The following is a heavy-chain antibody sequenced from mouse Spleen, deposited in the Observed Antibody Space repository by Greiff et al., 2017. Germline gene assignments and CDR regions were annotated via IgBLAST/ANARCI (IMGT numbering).Heavy chain of an antibody. J-gene: IGHJ2*01. CDR3: AREGYDVGAFDY. V-gene: IGHV3-5*01. Sequence: EVKLQESGPGLVKPSQTVFLTCTVTGISITTGNYRWSWIRQFPGNKLEWIGYIYYSGTITYNPSLTSRTTITRDTPKNQFFLEMNSLTAEDTATYYCAREGYDVGAFDYWGQGTTLTVSS. D-gene: IGHD2-14*01. CDR2: IYYSGTI. CDR1: GISITTGNYR.